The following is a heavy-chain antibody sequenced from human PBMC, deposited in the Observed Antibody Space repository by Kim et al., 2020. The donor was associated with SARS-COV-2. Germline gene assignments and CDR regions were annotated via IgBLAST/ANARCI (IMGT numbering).Heavy chain of an antibody. V-gene: IGHV1-18*01. CDR2: ISDDNDTT. CDR3: AREGSSYWYGYAIDF. J-gene: IGHJ3*01. CDR1: GYTFISYG. Sequence: ASVKVSCKASGYTFISYGISWLRQAPGQGLEWMGWISDDNDTTNYGQKFQGRVSLTTDTSTSTVYMEVRSLRFDDTAVYYCAREGSSYWYGYAIDFWGQGPVVTVSS. D-gene: IGHD6-19*01.